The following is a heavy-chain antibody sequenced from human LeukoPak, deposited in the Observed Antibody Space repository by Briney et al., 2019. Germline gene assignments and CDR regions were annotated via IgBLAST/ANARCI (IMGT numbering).Heavy chain of an antibody. D-gene: IGHD2-2*01. CDR3: ARVCSSTSCYGKLDY. V-gene: IGHV1-46*01. CDR2: INPSGGST. J-gene: IGHJ4*02. CDR1: GYTFTSYY. Sequence: ASVKVSCKASGYTFTSYYMHWLRQAPGQGLEWMGIINPSGGSTSYAQKFQGRVTITRDTSTSTVYMELSSLRSEDTAVYYCARVCSSTSCYGKLDYWGQGTLVTVSS.